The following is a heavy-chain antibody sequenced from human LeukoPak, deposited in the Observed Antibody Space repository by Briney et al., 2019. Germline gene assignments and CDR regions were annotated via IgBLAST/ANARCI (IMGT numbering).Heavy chain of an antibody. CDR1: GYSISSGYY. CDR2: ISHSGST. J-gene: IGHJ4*02. CDR3: ARLGIGWPFDY. D-gene: IGHD6-19*01. Sequence: SATLSLTCAVSGYSISSGYYWGWIRQPPGKGLEWIATISHSGSTNYNPSLKSRVTISVDTSKSQFSLKLSSMTAADTAVYYCARLGIGWPFDYWGQGTLVTVSS. V-gene: IGHV4-38-2*01.